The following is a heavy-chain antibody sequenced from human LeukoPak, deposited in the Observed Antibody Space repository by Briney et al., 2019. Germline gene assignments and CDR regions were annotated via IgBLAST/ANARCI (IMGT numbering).Heavy chain of an antibody. CDR3: ARAGDYDYVWGTAPTDY. D-gene: IGHD3-16*01. J-gene: IGHJ4*02. V-gene: IGHV1-2*02. CDR2: INPNSGGT. Sequence: ASVKVSCKASGYTFTGYYMHWVRQAPGQGLEWMGWINPNSGGTNYAQKLQGRVTMTTDTSTSTAYMELRSLRSDDTAVYYCARAGDYDYVWGTAPTDYWGQGTLVTVSS. CDR1: GYTFTGYY.